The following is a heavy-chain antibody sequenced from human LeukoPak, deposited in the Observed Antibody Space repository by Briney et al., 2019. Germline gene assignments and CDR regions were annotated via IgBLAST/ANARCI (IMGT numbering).Heavy chain of an antibody. V-gene: IGHV4-59*08. CDR3: ARRGSSGSLDY. D-gene: IGHD3-22*01. Sequence: SETLSLTCTVSGGSISSYYWSWIRQPPGKGLEWIGYVYYIGNTNYNPSLKRRVTISVDTSKNQFSLKLSSVTVADTAVYYCARRGSSGSLDYWGQGTLVTVSS. J-gene: IGHJ4*02. CDR1: GGSISSYY. CDR2: VYYIGNT.